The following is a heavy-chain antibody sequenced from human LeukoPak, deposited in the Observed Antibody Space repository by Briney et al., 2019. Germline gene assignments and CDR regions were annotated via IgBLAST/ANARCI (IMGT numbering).Heavy chain of an antibody. V-gene: IGHV4-59*08. CDR1: GGSISSYY. J-gene: IGHJ4*02. Sequence: PSETLSLTCTVSGGSISSYYWSWIRQPPGKGLEWIGYIYYSGSTNYNPSLKRRVTISVDTSKNQFSLKLSSVTAADTAVYYCARIVGATTSGAFYLDYWGQGTLVTVSS. CDR3: ARIVGATTSGAFYLDY. CDR2: IYYSGST. D-gene: IGHD1-26*01.